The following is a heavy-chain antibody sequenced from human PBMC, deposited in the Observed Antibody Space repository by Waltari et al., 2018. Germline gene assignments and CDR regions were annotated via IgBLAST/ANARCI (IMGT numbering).Heavy chain of an antibody. D-gene: IGHD3-22*01. CDR1: GFTFSSYS. Sequence: EVQLVESGGGLVQPGGSLRLSCAASGFTFSSYSMNWVRQAPGKGLEWVSYISSSSSTIYYADSVKGRFTISRDNAKNSLYLQMNSLRAEDTAVYYCVREPSWYYDSSGYEGYWGQGTLVTVSS. CDR2: ISSSSSTI. V-gene: IGHV3-48*04. CDR3: VREPSWYYDSSGYEGY. J-gene: IGHJ4*02.